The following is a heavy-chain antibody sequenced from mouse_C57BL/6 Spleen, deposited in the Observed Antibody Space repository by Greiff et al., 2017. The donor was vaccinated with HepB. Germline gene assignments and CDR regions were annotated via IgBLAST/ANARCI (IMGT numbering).Heavy chain of an antibody. CDR1: GYTFTDYY. J-gene: IGHJ3*01. CDR3: ATYYDYDGAY. CDR2: IYPGSGNT. Sequence: QVQLQQSGAELVRPGASVKLSCKASGYTFTDYYINWVKQRPGQGLEWIARIYPGSGNTYYNEKFKGKATLTAEKSSSTAYMQLSSLTSEDSAVYFCATYYDYDGAYWGQGTLVTVSA. D-gene: IGHD2-4*01. V-gene: IGHV1-76*01.